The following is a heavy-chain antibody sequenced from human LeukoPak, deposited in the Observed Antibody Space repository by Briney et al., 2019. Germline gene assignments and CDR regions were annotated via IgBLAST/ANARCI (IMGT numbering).Heavy chain of an antibody. J-gene: IGHJ4*02. CDR3: ARGARGSGTASDY. CDR2: ISYDGSNK. CDR1: GFTFSSYA. D-gene: IGHD3-10*01. V-gene: IGHV3-30*04. Sequence: PGGSLRLSCAASGFTFSSYAMHWVRQAPGKGLEWVAVISYDGSNKYYADSVKGRFTISRDNAKNTLHLQMNGLRAEDTAVYYCARGARGSGTASDYWGQGTLVTVSS.